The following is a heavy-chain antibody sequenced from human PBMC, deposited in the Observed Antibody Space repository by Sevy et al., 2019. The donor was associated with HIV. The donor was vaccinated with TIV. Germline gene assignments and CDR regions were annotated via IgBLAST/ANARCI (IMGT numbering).Heavy chain of an antibody. J-gene: IGHJ4*01. CDR1: GFTFDDYG. CDR3: ARVPGPIAVAGYFDY. V-gene: IGHV3-20*04. D-gene: IGHD6-19*01. CDR2: INWNGGST. Sequence: GGSLRLSCAASGFTFDDYGMSWVRQAPGKGLEWVSGINWNGGSTGYANSVKGRFTISRDNAKNSLYLQMNSLRAEDTALYYCARVPGPIAVAGYFDYWGHGTLVTVSS.